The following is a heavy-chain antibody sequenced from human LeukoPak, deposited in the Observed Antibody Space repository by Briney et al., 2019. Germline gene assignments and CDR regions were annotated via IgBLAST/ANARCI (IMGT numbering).Heavy chain of an antibody. D-gene: IGHD5-24*01. V-gene: IGHV1-69*04. CDR2: SIPILGIV. Sequence: GASVKVSCKASGGTFSSYAISWVRQAPGQGLEWRGRSIPILGIVNYGKKSQGRVTITADQSTSTAYMELRSLRSEDTALYYCARAQGRDGYHYGRFDYWGQGTLVTVSS. CDR3: ARAQGRDGYHYGRFDY. J-gene: IGHJ4*02. CDR1: GGTFSSYA.